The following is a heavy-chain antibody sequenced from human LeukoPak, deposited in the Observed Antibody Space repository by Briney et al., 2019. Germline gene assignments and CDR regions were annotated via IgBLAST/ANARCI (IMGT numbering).Heavy chain of an antibody. J-gene: IGHJ4*02. D-gene: IGHD5-18*01. Sequence: PPRTLSLTCTVSGGSISSGDYYWSWIRQPPGKGLEWIGYIYYSGSTYYNPSLKSRVTISVDTSKNQFSLKLSSVTAADTAVYYCARAIQLWRWFDYWGQGTLVTVSS. CDR2: IYYSGST. CDR3: ARAIQLWRWFDY. CDR1: GGSISSGDYY. V-gene: IGHV4-30-4*08.